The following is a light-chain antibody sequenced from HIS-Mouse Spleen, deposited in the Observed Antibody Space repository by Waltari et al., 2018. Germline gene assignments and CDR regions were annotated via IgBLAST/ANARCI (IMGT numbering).Light chain of an antibody. V-gene: IGLV2-8*01. CDR2: EVS. Sequence: QSALTQPPSASGSPGQSVTISCTGTSSAVGGYHYVSWYQQHPGKAPKLMIYEVSKRPSGVPDRFSGSKSGNTASLTVSGLQAEDEADYYCSSYAGSNIVVFGGGTKLTVL. CDR1: SSAVGGYHY. CDR3: SSYAGSNIVV. J-gene: IGLJ2*01.